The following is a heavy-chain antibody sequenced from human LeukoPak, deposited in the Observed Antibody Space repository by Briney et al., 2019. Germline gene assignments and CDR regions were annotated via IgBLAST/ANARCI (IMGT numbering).Heavy chain of an antibody. Sequence: VASVKVSCKASGYTFTGYYMHWVRQAPGQGLEWMGWISAYNGNTNYAQKLQGRVTMTTDTSTSTAYMELRSLRSDDTAVYYCARDNRIAHAFDIWGQGTMVTVSS. J-gene: IGHJ3*02. CDR3: ARDNRIAHAFDI. CDR2: ISAYNGNT. D-gene: IGHD2-15*01. CDR1: GYTFTGYY. V-gene: IGHV1-18*04.